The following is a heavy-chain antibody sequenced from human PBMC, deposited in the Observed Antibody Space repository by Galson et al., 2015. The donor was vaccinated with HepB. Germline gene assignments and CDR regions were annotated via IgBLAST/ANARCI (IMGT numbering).Heavy chain of an antibody. Sequence: SLRLSCAASGFTFRSYSMNWVRQAPGKGLEWVSYISSSSSTIYYADSVKGRFTISRDNAKNSLYLQMNSLRAEDTAVYYCARGSSSWYFASSVPYYFDYWGQGTLVTVSS. J-gene: IGHJ4*02. CDR2: ISSSSSTI. CDR3: ARGSSSWYFASSVPYYFDY. D-gene: IGHD6-13*01. CDR1: GFTFRSYS. V-gene: IGHV3-48*01.